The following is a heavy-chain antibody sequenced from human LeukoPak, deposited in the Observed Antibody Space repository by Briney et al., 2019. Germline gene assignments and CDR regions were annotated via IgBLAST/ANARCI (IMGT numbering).Heavy chain of an antibody. Sequence: SETLSLTCTVSGYSISSGYYWGWIRQPPGKGLEWIGSIYHSGSTYYNPSLKSRVTISVDTSKNQFSLKLSSVTAADTAVYYCARSHVGTTGWFDPWGQGTLVTVSS. J-gene: IGHJ5*02. CDR1: GYSISSGYY. CDR3: ARSHVGTTGWFDP. V-gene: IGHV4-38-2*02. D-gene: IGHD1-7*01. CDR2: IYHSGST.